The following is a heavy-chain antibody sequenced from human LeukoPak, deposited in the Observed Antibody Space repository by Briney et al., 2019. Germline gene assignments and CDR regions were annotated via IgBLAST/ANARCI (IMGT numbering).Heavy chain of an antibody. CDR2: ISSSSSYI. D-gene: IGHD2-2*01. V-gene: IGHV3-21*01. J-gene: IGHJ4*02. CDR1: GSTFSSYS. Sequence: GGSLRLSCAASGSTFSSYSMNWVRQAPGKGLEWVSSISSSSSYIYYADSVKGRFTISRDNAKNSLYLQMNSLRAEDTAVYYCASLSGPAAPFDYWGQGTLVTVSS. CDR3: ASLSGPAAPFDY.